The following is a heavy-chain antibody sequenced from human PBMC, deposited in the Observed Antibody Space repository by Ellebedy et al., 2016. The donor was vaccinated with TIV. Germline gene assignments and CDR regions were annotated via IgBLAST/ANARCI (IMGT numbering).Heavy chain of an antibody. CDR3: VRITADDVLDY. J-gene: IGHJ4*02. CDR2: ISVNGLHV. D-gene: IGHD2-21*02. Sequence: PGGSLRLSCTASGLPLDHCNMNWVRQAPGKGLEWVSSISVNGLHVKYTDLVQGRFTISRDSAKNSVSLQMDSLRASDTAMYYCVRITADDVLDYWGQGSLVTVSS. V-gene: IGHV3-21*04. CDR1: GLPLDHCN.